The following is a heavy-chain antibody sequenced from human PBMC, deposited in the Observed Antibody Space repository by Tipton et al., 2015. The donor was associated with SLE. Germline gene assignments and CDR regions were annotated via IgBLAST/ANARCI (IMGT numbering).Heavy chain of an antibody. V-gene: IGHV3-33*01. Sequence: SGFTFRSYGMHWARQAPGKGLEWVAGIWYDGSNEKYADSVKGRFIISRDNAENTLYLQMNSLRDDDTAVYYCARGKFTYDSTGLFDNWGQGTQVTISS. D-gene: IGHD3-22*01. CDR1: GFTFRSYG. CDR2: IWYDGSNE. J-gene: IGHJ4*02. CDR3: ARGKFTYDSTGLFDN.